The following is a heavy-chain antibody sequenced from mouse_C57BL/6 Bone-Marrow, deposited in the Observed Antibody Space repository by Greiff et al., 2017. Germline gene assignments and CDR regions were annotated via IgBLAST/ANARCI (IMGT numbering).Heavy chain of an antibody. J-gene: IGHJ3*01. CDR3: ARQGIYYYGSSYDWFAY. CDR1: GFTFRSYG. D-gene: IGHD1-1*01. V-gene: IGHV5-6*01. Sequence: DVHLVESGGDLVKPGGSLKLSCAASGFTFRSYGMSWVRQTPDKRLEWVATISSGGSYTYYPDSVKGRFTISRDNAKNTLYLQMSSLKSEDTAMYYCARQGIYYYGSSYDWFAYWGQGTLVTVSA. CDR2: ISSGGSYT.